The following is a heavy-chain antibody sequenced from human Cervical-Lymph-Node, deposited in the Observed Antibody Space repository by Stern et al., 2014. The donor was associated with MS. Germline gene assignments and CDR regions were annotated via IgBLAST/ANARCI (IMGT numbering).Heavy chain of an antibody. CDR1: GFSLSTSGVG. V-gene: IGHV2-5*01. Sequence: QVPLKESGPTLVKPTQTLALTCTFSGFSLSTSGVGVGWIRQPPGKALEWLALIYWNDVRRYSPSLKSRLTITKDTSKNQVVLTMTNMDPVDTATYYCSHKMVAVPDTLFDYWGQGTLVTVSS. J-gene: IGHJ4*02. CDR3: SHKMVAVPDTLFDY. D-gene: IGHD6-19*01. CDR2: IYWNDVR.